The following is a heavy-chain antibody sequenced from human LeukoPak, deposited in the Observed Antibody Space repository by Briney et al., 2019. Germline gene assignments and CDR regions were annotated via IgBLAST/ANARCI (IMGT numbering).Heavy chain of an antibody. D-gene: IGHD1-14*01. Sequence: KASETLSLTCTVSGGSISSSSYYWGWIRQPPGKGLEWIGSIYYSGSTYYNPSLKSRVTISVDTSKNQFSLKLSSVTAADTAVYYCARGEIYTTLPRHWGQGTLVTVSS. CDR1: GGSISSSSYY. CDR2: IYYSGST. J-gene: IGHJ4*02. CDR3: ARGEIYTTLPRH. V-gene: IGHV4-39*07.